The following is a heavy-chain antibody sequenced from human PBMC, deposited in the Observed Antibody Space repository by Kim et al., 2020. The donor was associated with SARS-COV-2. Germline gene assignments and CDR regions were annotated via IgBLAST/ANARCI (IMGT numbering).Heavy chain of an antibody. CDR3: ARAGYRSSWYGVRYYMDV. J-gene: IGHJ6*03. Sequence: SETLSLTCAVYGGSFSGYYWSWIRQPPGKGLEWIGEINHSGSTNYNPSLKSRVTITVDTSKNQFSLKLSSVTAADTAVYYCARAGYRSSWYGVRYYMDV. CDR2: INHSGST. D-gene: IGHD6-13*01. V-gene: IGHV4-34*01. CDR1: GGSFSGYY.